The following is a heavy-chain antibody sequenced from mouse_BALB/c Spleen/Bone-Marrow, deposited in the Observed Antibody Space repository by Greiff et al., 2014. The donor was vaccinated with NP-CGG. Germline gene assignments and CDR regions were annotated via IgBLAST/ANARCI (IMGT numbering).Heavy chain of an antibody. J-gene: IGHJ2*01. CDR1: GFNIKDTY. CDR2: IDPANGNT. V-gene: IGHV14-3*02. D-gene: IGHD1-1*01. CDR3: ARYYYGSSYFDY. Sequence: VQLKHSGAELVKPGASVKLSCTASGFNIKDTYMHWVKQRSEQGLEWIGRIDPANGNTKYDPKFQGKATITADTSSNTAYLQLSSLTSEDTAVYYCARYYYGSSYFDYWGQGTTLTVSS.